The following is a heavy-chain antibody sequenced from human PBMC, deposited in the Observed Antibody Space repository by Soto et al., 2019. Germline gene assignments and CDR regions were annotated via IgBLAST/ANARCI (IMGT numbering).Heavy chain of an antibody. D-gene: IGHD4-17*01. J-gene: IGHJ6*02. Sequence: EVQLLESGGGLVQPGGSLRLSCAASGFTFSSYAMSWVRQAPGKGLEWVSAISGSGGSTYYADSVKGRFTISRDNSKNTLYLQMNSLRAEDTAVYYCAKDRRDYANYYYYGMDVWGQGTTVTVSS. CDR2: ISGSGGST. CDR3: AKDRRDYANYYYYGMDV. CDR1: GFTFSSYA. V-gene: IGHV3-23*01.